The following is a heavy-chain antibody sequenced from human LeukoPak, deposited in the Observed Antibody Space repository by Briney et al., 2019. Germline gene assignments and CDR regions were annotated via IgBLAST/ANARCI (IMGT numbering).Heavy chain of an antibody. J-gene: IGHJ4*02. D-gene: IGHD3-3*01. CDR2: INHSGST. V-gene: IGHV4-34*01. Sequence: SETLSLTCAVYGGSFSGYYWSWIRQPPGKGLEWIGEINHSGSTNYNPSLKSRVTISVDKSKNQFSLKLSSVTAADTAVYYCARGEYDFWSGPLEYWGQGTLVTVSS. CDR1: GGSFSGYY. CDR3: ARGEYDFWSGPLEY.